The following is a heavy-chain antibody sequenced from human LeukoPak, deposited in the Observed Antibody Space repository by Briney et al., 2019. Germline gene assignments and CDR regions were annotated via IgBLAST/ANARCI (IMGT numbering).Heavy chain of an antibody. CDR2: IFYSGST. V-gene: IGHV4-39*07. D-gene: IGHD5-18*01. J-gene: IGHJ2*01. CDR1: SGSIGTSNYY. CDR3: ARTRDTALNYFDV. Sequence: SETLSLTCTVSSGSIGTSNYYWGWVRQPSGKALEWIGNIFYSGSTYYSPSLKSRVTISLDTSRNQFSLRLYSVTAADTAIYYCARTRDTALNYFDVWGRGTLVTVSS.